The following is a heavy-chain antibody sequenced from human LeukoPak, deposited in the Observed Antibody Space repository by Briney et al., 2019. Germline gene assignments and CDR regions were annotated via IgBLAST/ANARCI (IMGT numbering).Heavy chain of an antibody. CDR3: AKEYDGDYYGSGSYFDY. V-gene: IGHV3-30*18. Sequence: GGSLRLSCAASGFTFSSYGMHWVRQAPGRGLEWVAVLSYDGSYKYFADSVRGRFTVSRDNSKNALYLQMDSLRAEDTAVYYCAKEYDGDYYGSGSYFDYWGQGTLVTVSS. CDR2: LSYDGSYK. CDR1: GFTFSSYG. J-gene: IGHJ4*02. D-gene: IGHD3-10*01.